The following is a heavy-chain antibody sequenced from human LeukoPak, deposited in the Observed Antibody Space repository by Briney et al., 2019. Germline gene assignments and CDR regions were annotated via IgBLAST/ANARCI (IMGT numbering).Heavy chain of an antibody. Sequence: SETLSLTCAVYGGSFSGYYWSWIRQPPGKGLEWIGEINHSGSTNYNPSLKSRVTISVDTSKNQFSLKLSSVTAADTAVYYCARTRYYYDSSGYYVDGTYDAFDIWGQGTMVTVSS. CDR2: INHSGST. D-gene: IGHD3-22*01. J-gene: IGHJ3*02. V-gene: IGHV4-34*01. CDR3: ARTRYYYDSSGYYVDGTYDAFDI. CDR1: GGSFSGYY.